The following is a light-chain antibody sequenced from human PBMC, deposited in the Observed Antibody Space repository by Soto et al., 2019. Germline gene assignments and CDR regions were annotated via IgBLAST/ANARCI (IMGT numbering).Light chain of an antibody. CDR3: QSYDSSLSPYV. CDR1: SSNIGAGYD. CDR2: GNS. J-gene: IGLJ1*01. Sequence: QSVLTQPPSVSGAPGQRVTISCTGCSSNIGAGYDVHWYQQLPGTAPKLLIYGNSNRPSGVPDRFSGSKSGTSASLAITGLQPEDEADSYCQSYDSSLSPYVFGTGTKVTVL. V-gene: IGLV1-40*01.